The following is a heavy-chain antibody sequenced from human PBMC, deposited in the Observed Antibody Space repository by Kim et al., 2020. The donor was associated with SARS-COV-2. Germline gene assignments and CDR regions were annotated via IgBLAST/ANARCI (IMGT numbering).Heavy chain of an antibody. V-gene: IGHV4-59*01. J-gene: IGHJ5*02. CDR1: GGSISSYY. CDR2: IYYSGST. Sequence: SETLSLTCTVSGGSISSYYWSWIRQPPGKGLEWIGYIYYSGSTNYNPSLKSRVTISVDTSKNQFSLKLSSVTAADTAVYYCARGAAVFYYGSGTRGGDWFDPWGHGPLVTVSS. D-gene: IGHD3-10*01. CDR3: ARGAAVFYYGSGTRGGDWFDP.